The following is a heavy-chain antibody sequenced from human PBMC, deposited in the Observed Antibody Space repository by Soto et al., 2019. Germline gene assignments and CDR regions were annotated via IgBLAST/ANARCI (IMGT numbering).Heavy chain of an antibody. Sequence: ETLSLTCTVSGGSISSSSYYWGWIRQPPGKGLEWIGSIYYSGSTYYNPSLKSRVTISVDTSKNQFSLKLSSVTAADTAVYYCASTGYYDILTGYDYWGQGTLVTVSS. D-gene: IGHD3-9*01. CDR3: ASTGYYDILTGYDY. CDR1: GGSISSSSYY. V-gene: IGHV4-39*01. CDR2: IYYSGST. J-gene: IGHJ4*02.